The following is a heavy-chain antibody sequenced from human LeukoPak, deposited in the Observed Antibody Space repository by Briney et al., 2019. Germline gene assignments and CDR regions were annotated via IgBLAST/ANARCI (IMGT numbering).Heavy chain of an antibody. V-gene: IGHV3-23*01. CDR1: GFTFSTYP. D-gene: IGHD5-24*01. J-gene: IGHJ4*02. CDR3: AKDPGRRDGYNLQGDY. CDR2: ISGSGGST. Sequence: RTGGSLRLSCAASGFTFSTYPMYWVRQAPGKGLEWVSAISGSGGSTYYADSVKGRFTISRDNSKNTLYLQMNSLRAEDTAVYYCAKDPGRRDGYNLQGDYWGQGTLVTVSS.